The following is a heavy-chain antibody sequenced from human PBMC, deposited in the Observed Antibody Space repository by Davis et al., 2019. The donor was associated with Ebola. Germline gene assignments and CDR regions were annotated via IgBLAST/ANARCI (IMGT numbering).Heavy chain of an antibody. CDR3: ASGDGRGRSYDMDV. CDR2: IKEDGGEK. Sequence: PGGSLRLSCAASGLIFNNYWMSWIRQAPGKGPERVAIIKEDGGEKYYVDSVKGRFTISRDNAKNSLFLEMNSLRAEDTAFYYCASGDGRGRSYDMDVWGQGTTVTVSS. D-gene: IGHD3/OR15-3a*01. V-gene: IGHV3-7*03. CDR1: GLIFNNYW. J-gene: IGHJ6*03.